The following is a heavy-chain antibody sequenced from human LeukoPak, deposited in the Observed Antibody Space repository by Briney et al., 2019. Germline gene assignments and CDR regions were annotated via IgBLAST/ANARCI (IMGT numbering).Heavy chain of an antibody. J-gene: IGHJ4*02. V-gene: IGHV1-8*01. CDR1: GYTLTSYD. CDR2: MNPNSGNT. D-gene: IGHD3-22*01. CDR3: ARGLVITDFDY. Sequence: ASVNVSCKASGYTLTSYDINWVRQATGQGLEWMGWMNPNSGNTGYAQKFQGRVTMTRNTSISTAYMELSSLRSEDTAVYYCARGLVITDFDYWGQGTLVTVSS.